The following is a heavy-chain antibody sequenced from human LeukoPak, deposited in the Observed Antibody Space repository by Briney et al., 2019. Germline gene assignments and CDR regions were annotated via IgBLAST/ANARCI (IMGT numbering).Heavy chain of an antibody. Sequence: GGSLRLSCADSGFTFSSYWMSWVRQAPGKGLEWVANIKQDGSEKYYVDSVKGRFTIPRDNAKNSLYLQMNSLRAEDTAVYYCARETAGNYITRVYYYYYYYMDVWAKGTTVTVSS. CDR3: ARETAGNYITRVYYYYYYYMDV. D-gene: IGHD4-11*01. CDR2: IKQDGSEK. CDR1: GFTFSSYW. J-gene: IGHJ6*03. V-gene: IGHV3-7*01.